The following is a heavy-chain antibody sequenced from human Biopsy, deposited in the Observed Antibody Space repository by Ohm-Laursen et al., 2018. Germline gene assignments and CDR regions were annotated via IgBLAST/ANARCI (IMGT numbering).Heavy chain of an antibody. CDR2: ISGNSDII. V-gene: IGHV3-23*01. J-gene: IGHJ4*02. Sequence: GSLRLSCTASGFTFSSYAMTWFRQAPGKGLEWVSTISGNSDIIYDTDSVKGRFTISRDNSKNTLYLRMNSLRADDTAVYYCALAAAQTVTHFDYWGQGTLVTAPS. CDR1: GFTFSSYA. CDR3: ALAAAQTVTHFDY. D-gene: IGHD4-17*01.